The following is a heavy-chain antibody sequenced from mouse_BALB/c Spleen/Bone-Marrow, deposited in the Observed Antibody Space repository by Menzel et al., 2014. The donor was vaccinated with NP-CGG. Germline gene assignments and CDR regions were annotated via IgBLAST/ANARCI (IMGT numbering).Heavy chain of an antibody. CDR3: ARGISTMITAWFAY. V-gene: IGHV1-18*01. Sequence: VQLQQSGPELVKPGASMRISCKASGYSFTGYTMNWVKQSHGKNLEWIGLINPYNGGTSYNQKFKGKATLTVDKSSSTAYMELLSLTSEDSAVYYCARGISTMITAWFAYWGQGTLVTVSA. CDR2: INPYNGGT. J-gene: IGHJ3*01. CDR1: GYSFTGYT. D-gene: IGHD2-4*01.